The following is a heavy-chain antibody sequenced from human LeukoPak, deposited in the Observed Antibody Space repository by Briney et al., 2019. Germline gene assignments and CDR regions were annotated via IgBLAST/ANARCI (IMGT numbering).Heavy chain of an antibody. CDR1: GYTFTGYY. J-gene: IGHJ4*02. CDR3: ARGRKGPFITMIVVVIDYYFDY. Sequence: ASVKVSCKASGYTFTGYYMHWVRQAPGQGLEWMGWINPNSGGTNYAQKFQGRVTMTRDTSISTAYMELSSLRSEDTAVYYCARGRKGPFITMIVVVIDYYFDYWGQGTLVTVSS. V-gene: IGHV1-2*02. D-gene: IGHD3-22*01. CDR2: INPNSGGT.